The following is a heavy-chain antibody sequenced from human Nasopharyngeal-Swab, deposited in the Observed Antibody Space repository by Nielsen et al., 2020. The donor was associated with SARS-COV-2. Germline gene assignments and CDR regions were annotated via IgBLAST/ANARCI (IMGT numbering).Heavy chain of an antibody. CDR2: IIPIFGTA. D-gene: IGHD3-10*01. Sequence: WVRQAPGQGLEWMGRIIPIFGTANYAQKFQGRVTITADESTSTAYMELSSLRSEDTAVYYCARGAPYTMVRGVITFQYYYYYMDVWGKGTTVTVSS. CDR3: ARGAPYTMVRGVITFQYYYYYMDV. J-gene: IGHJ6*03. V-gene: IGHV1-69*15.